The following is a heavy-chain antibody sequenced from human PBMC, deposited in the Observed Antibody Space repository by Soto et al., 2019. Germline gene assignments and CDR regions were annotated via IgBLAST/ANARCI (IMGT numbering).Heavy chain of an antibody. Sequence: QVQLVQSGAEVKKPGSSVKVSCKASGGTFSSYAISWVRQAPGQGLEWMGGIIPISGTANYAEKFQGRVTITADKSASTVYMELSRLRSGDKGVYYCARGRWDPADEAFDIWGQGTMVTVSS. CDR1: GGTFSSYA. J-gene: IGHJ3*02. D-gene: IGHD1-26*01. V-gene: IGHV1-69*06. CDR2: IIPISGTA. CDR3: ARGRWDPADEAFDI.